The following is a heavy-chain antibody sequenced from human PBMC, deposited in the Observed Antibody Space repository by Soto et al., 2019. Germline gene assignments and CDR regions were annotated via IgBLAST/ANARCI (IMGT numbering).Heavy chain of an antibody. CDR2: ISAYNGNT. J-gene: IGHJ4*02. V-gene: IGHV1-18*01. CDR1: GYTFTSYG. D-gene: IGHD2-2*01. Sequence: ASVKVSCKASGYTFTSYGISWVRQAPGQGLEWMGWISAYNGNTNYAQKLQGRVTMTTDTSTSTAYMELRSLRSDDTAVYYCASGYCSSTSCSVAFDYWGQGTLVTVS. CDR3: ASGYCSSTSCSVAFDY.